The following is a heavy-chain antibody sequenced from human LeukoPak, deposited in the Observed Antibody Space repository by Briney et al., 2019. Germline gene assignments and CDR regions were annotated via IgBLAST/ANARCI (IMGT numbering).Heavy chain of an antibody. CDR1: GYTFTAYY. Sequence: VKVSCQASGYTFTAYYIHWVRQAPGQGLEWMGWINPKNGGTDFAQKFQGRVTMTRDTSISTAYMELSILRSDDTAMYYCARSYSGSGSEDYWGQGSLVTVSS. V-gene: IGHV1-2*02. D-gene: IGHD3-10*01. J-gene: IGHJ4*02. CDR2: INPKNGGT. CDR3: ARSYSGSGSEDY.